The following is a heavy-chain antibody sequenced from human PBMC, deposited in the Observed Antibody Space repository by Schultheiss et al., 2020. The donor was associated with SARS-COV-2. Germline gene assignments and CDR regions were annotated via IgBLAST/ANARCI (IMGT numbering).Heavy chain of an antibody. Sequence: ESLKISCAASGFTFSSYAMSWVRQAPGKGLEWIGEINHSGSTNYNPSLKSRVTISVDTSKNQFSLKLSSVTAADTAVYYCARRRGYTYGHWEGNWFDPWGQGTTVTVSS. J-gene: IGHJ5*01. CDR3: ARRRGYTYGHWEGNWFDP. D-gene: IGHD5-18*01. V-gene: IGHV4-34*01. CDR2: INHSGST. CDR1: GFTFSSYA.